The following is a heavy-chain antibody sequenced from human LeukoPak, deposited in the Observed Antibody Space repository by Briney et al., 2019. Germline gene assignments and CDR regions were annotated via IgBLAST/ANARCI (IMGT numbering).Heavy chain of an antibody. V-gene: IGHV4-61*02. D-gene: IGHD3-3*01. CDR1: GGSISSGSYY. J-gene: IGHJ6*03. CDR3: ASTIFGVVHKGDRYYYYMDV. CDR2: IYTSGST. Sequence: PSQTLSLTCTVSGGSISSGSYYWSWIRQPAGKGLEWIGRIYTSGSTNYNPSLKSRVTISVDTSKNQFSLKLSSVTAADTAVYYCASTIFGVVHKGDRYYYYMDVWGKGTTVTVSS.